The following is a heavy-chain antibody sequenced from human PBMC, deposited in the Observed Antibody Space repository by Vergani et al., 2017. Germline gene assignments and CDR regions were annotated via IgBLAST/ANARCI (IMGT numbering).Heavy chain of an antibody. Sequence: EVHLVESGGGLVKPGWSLRLSCAASGFTFSSYSMNWVRQAPGKGLEWVSSISSSSTYIYYADSVKGRFTISRDNAKNPLYLQMNSLRAEDTAVYYCARDKAWELPGSFDYWGQGTLVTVSS. CDR3: ARDKAWELPGSFDY. V-gene: IGHV3-21*01. CDR1: GFTFSSYS. D-gene: IGHD1-26*01. CDR2: ISSSSTYI. J-gene: IGHJ4*02.